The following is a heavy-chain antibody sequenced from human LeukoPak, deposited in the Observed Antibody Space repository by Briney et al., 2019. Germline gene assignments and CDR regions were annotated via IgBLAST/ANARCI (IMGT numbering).Heavy chain of an antibody. J-gene: IGHJ3*02. Sequence: ASVKVSCKASGGTFSSYAISWVRQAPGQGLEWMGGIIPIFGTANYAQKFQGRVTITADESTSTAYMELSSLRAEDTAVYYCARDGPTTGGAFDIWGQGTMVTVSS. CDR1: GGTFSSYA. D-gene: IGHD1-1*01. CDR3: ARDGPTTGGAFDI. CDR2: IIPIFGTA. V-gene: IGHV1-69*13.